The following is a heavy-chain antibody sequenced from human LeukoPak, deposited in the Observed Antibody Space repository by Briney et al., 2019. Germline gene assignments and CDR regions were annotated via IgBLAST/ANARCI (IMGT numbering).Heavy chain of an antibody. D-gene: IGHD2-21*02. J-gene: IGHJ4*02. CDR2: INHSGST. V-gene: IGHV4-34*01. CDR3: ARRKMYCGGDCYLAY. CDR1: GGSFSGYY. Sequence: SETLSLTCAVYGGSFSGYYWSWIRQPPGKGLEWIGEINHSGSTNYNPSLKSRVTISVDTSKNQFSLKLSSVTAADTAVYYCARRKMYCGGDCYLAYWGQGTLVTVSS.